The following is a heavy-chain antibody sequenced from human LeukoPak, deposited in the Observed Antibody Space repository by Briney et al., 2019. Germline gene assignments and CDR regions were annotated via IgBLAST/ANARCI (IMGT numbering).Heavy chain of an antibody. V-gene: IGHV3-23*01. J-gene: IGHJ1*01. Sequence: GGTLRLSCAASGFTFSSYGMSWVRQAPGKGLEWVSAISGSGGSTYYADSVKGRFTISRDNAKNSLYLQMNSLRAEDTAVYYCAREGERFGYSSPRKYFQHWGQGTLVTVSS. CDR3: AREGERFGYSSPRKYFQH. CDR1: GFTFSSYG. D-gene: IGHD6-19*01. CDR2: ISGSGGST.